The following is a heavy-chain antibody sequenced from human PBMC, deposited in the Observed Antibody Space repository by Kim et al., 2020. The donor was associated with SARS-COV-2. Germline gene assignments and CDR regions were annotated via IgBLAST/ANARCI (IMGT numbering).Heavy chain of an antibody. CDR1: GFTFSSYD. CDR3: SRCGGDVQNSPLGNCFFDL. J-gene: IGHJ2*01. V-gene: IGHV3-13*01. CDR2: IGNDGNT. Sequence: GGSLRLSCAASGFTFSSYDMHWVRQAPGKGLEWVSGIGNDGNTYYPGYAAGGLARSRKYANDSLYLQYNNLRAGEADVTYCSRCGGDVQNSPLGNCFFDL. D-gene: IGHD2-21*01.